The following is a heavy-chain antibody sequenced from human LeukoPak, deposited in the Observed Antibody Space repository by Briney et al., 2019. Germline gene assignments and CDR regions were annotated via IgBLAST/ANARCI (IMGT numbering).Heavy chain of an antibody. V-gene: IGHV3-74*01. J-gene: IGHJ4*02. CDR2: LSPDGGTI. D-gene: IGHD6-19*01. Sequence: GESLRLSCAASGFTFSTYSMNWVRQAPGKGLVWVSRLSPDGGTIDYSDSVRGRFTISRDNAKDTLYLQMNSLRVDDTAVYYCATAGQWRFDSWGLGTLVTVSS. CDR3: ATAGQWRFDS. CDR1: GFTFSTYS.